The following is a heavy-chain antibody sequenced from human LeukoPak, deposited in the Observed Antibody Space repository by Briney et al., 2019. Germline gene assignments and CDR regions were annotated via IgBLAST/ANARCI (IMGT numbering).Heavy chain of an antibody. D-gene: IGHD4-11*01. CDR2: IYPGDSDT. V-gene: IGHV5-51*01. CDR1: GYSFTSYW. Sequence: GESLKISCKGSGYSFTSYWIGWVRQMPGKGLEWMGIIYPGDSDTRYSPSFQDQVTISADKSISTAYLQWSSLKASDTAMYYCARSDYSNYWYFDLWGRGTLVTVSS. J-gene: IGHJ2*01. CDR3: ARSDYSNYWYFDL.